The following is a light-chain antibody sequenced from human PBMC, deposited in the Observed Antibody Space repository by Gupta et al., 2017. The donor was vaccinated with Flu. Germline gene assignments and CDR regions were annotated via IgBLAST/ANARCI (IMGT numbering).Light chain of an antibody. CDR3: QSYDSSLSGWV. CDR2: GNS. J-gene: IGLJ2*01. Sequence: VTIVCTGSSSNIGAGYDVHWYQQLPGTAPKLLIYGNSNRPAGVPDRFSGSKSGTSASLSITGLQAEDEADYYCQSYDSSLSGWVFGGGTKLTVL. V-gene: IGLV1-40*01. CDR1: SSNIGAGYD.